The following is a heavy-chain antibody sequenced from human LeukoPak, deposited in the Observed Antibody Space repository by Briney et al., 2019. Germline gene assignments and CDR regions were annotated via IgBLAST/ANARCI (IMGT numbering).Heavy chain of an antibody. Sequence: SETLSLTCTVSGGSISSSSYYWSWIRQPPGKGLEWIGSIYYSGSTYYNPSLKSRVTISVDTSKNQFSLKLSSVTAADTAVYYCARDGHGSGYYYYFDYWGQGTLVTVSS. V-gene: IGHV4-39*07. CDR1: GGSISSSSYY. CDR2: IYYSGST. D-gene: IGHD3-22*01. J-gene: IGHJ4*02. CDR3: ARDGHGSGYYYYFDY.